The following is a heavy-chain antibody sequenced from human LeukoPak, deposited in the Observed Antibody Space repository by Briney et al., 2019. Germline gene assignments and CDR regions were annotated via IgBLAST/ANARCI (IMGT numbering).Heavy chain of an antibody. CDR1: GFIFSSYD. Sequence: GGSLRLSCEASGFIFSSYDMNWVRQAPGKGLEWVSYINDRGSRILYADSVKGRFTISRDDAKNSLYLQMNSLRAEDTGVYFCMRGAPGSNAGDYWGQGTLVTVSS. D-gene: IGHD2-8*01. V-gene: IGHV3-48*03. J-gene: IGHJ4*02. CDR2: INDRGSRI. CDR3: MRGAPGSNAGDY.